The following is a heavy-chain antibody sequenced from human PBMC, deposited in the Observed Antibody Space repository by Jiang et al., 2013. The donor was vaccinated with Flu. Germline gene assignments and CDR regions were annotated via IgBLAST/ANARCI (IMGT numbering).Heavy chain of an antibody. CDR3: ARELGDLVGATDFDY. CDR1: GGSISSRSYY. V-gene: IGHV4-61*02. CDR2: IYITGST. J-gene: IGHJ4*02. Sequence: PGLVKPSQTLSLTCTVSGGSISSRSYYWSWIRQPAGKGLEWIGRIYITGSTDYNPSLKSRVIISIDTSKSQFSLRLSSVTAADTAVYYCARELGDLVGATDFDYWGQGTLVTVSS. D-gene: IGHD1-26*01.